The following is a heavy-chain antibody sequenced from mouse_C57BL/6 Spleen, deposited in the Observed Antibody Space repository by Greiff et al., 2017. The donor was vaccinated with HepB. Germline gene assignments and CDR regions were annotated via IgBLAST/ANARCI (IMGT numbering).Heavy chain of an antibody. D-gene: IGHD2-1*01. CDR2: INPNYGTT. J-gene: IGHJ2*01. CDR1: GYSFTDSN. CDR3: AKQCIYYGNADDY. V-gene: IGHV1-39*01. Sequence: VQLQQSGPELVKPGASVKISCKASGYSFTDSNMNWVKQSDGKSLEWIGVINPNYGTTSYNQKFKGKATLTVDQSSSTAYMQLNSLTSEDSAVYYGAKQCIYYGNADDYWGQGTTLTVSS.